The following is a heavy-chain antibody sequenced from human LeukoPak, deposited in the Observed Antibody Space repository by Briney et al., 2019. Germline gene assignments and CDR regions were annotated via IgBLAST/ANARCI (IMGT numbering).Heavy chain of an antibody. D-gene: IGHD3-9*01. Sequence: SQTLALTCVISGDSVSNNSASWDWIRQSPSRVLEWLGRTYYRSRWYKDYAVSVKSRITINPDTSKNQFSLQLNSVTPEDTAVYYCARWLTTWGQGTLVTVSS. J-gene: IGHJ5*02. V-gene: IGHV6-1*01. CDR2: TYYRSRWYK. CDR3: ARWLTT. CDR1: GDSVSNNSAS.